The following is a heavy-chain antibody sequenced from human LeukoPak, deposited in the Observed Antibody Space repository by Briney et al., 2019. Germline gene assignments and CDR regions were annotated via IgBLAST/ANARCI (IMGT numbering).Heavy chain of an antibody. D-gene: IGHD3-10*01. Sequence: KTSETLSLTWAVYGXSFSGYHGSWIRQPPGKGLEWIVEINHSGSTKYNPSLKSRVTISGDTSKNQFSLKLSSVTAADTAVYYCARGFRITMVRGDPLDYWGQGTLVTVSS. V-gene: IGHV4-34*01. CDR2: INHSGST. CDR1: GXSFSGYH. CDR3: ARGFRITMVRGDPLDY. J-gene: IGHJ4*02.